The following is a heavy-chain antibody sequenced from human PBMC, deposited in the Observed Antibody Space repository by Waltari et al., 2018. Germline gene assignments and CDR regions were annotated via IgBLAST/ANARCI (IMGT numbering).Heavy chain of an antibody. CDR3: ATLSSGWYNYYYYYGMDV. CDR2: IYHSGST. D-gene: IGHD6-19*01. Sequence: QVQLQESGPGLVKPSETLSLTCAVSGYSISSGYYWGWIRQPPGKGLEWIGSIYHSGSTYYNPSLKSRVTISVDTSKNQFSLKLSSVTAADTAVYYCATLSSGWYNYYYYYGMDVWGQGTTVTVSS. J-gene: IGHJ6*02. CDR1: GYSISSGYY. V-gene: IGHV4-38-2*01.